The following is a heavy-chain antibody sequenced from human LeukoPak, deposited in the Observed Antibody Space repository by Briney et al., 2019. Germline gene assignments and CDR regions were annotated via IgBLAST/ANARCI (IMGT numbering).Heavy chain of an antibody. Sequence: PGGSLRLSCAASGFTFSNYAMSWVRQAPGKGLEWVSVIYSGGSTYYADSVKGRFTISRHNSKNTLYLQMNSLRAEDTAVYYCASRTYYRDAFDIWGQGTMVTVSS. J-gene: IGHJ3*02. CDR1: GFTFSNYA. CDR2: IYSGGST. CDR3: ASRTYYRDAFDI. D-gene: IGHD3-22*01. V-gene: IGHV3-53*04.